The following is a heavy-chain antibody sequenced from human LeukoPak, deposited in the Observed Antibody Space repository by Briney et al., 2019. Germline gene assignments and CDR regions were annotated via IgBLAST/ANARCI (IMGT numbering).Heavy chain of an antibody. Sequence: ASVKVSCKASGYTFTSYDISWVRQAPGQGLEWMGGIIPIFGTANYAQKFQGRVTITADESTSTAYMELSSLRSEDTAVYYCASPYSSSWDSYYYYMDVWGKGTTVTVSS. CDR2: IIPIFGTA. CDR1: GYTFTSYD. V-gene: IGHV1-69*13. D-gene: IGHD6-13*01. J-gene: IGHJ6*03. CDR3: ASPYSSSWDSYYYYMDV.